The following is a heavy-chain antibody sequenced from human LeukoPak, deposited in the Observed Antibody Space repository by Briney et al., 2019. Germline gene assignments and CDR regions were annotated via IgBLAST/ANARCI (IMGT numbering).Heavy chain of an antibody. J-gene: IGHJ3*02. CDR3: ARVKSERGHIVVVPAAIQWTSEAFDI. D-gene: IGHD2-2*02. CDR1: GFTFSSYA. CDR2: ISYDGSNK. V-gene: IGHV3-30-3*01. Sequence: GGSLRLSCAASGFTFSSYAMHWVRQAPGKGLEWVAVISYDGSNKYYADSVKGRFTISRDNSKNTLYLQMNSLRAEDTAVYYCARVKSERGHIVVVPAAIQWTSEAFDIWGQGTMVTVSS.